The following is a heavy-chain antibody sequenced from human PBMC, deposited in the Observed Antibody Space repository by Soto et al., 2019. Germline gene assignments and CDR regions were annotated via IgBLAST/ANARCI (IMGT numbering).Heavy chain of an antibody. D-gene: IGHD5-12*01. CDR3: ARDGYSDLLAYFDC. V-gene: IGHV3-48*01. CDR1: GFTFSTYS. Sequence: PGGSLRLSCAASGFTFSTYSMNWVRQAPGKGLEWVSYISSAGTTIDYADSVKGRFTISRDNAKNSLYLQMNSLRAEDTAVYYCARDGYSDLLAYFDCWGQGTLVTVSS. CDR2: ISSAGTTI. J-gene: IGHJ4*02.